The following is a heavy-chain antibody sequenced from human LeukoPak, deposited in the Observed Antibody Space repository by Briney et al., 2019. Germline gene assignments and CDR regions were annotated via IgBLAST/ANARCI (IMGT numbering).Heavy chain of an antibody. CDR2: INIDGSST. CDR1: GFTFGTTW. J-gene: IGHJ4*02. D-gene: IGHD5-12*01. CDR3: ARDRGYTQDY. V-gene: IGHV3-74*01. Sequence: GGSLRLSCEASGFTFGTTWMHWVRQAPGKGLVWVSHINIDGSSTTYADSVKGRFTISRDNAKNTLYLQMNSLRAEDTAVYYCARDRGYTQDYWGQGTLVTVCS.